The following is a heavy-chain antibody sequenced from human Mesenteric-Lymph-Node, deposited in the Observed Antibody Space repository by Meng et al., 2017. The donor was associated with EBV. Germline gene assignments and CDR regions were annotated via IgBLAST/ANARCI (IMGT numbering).Heavy chain of an antibody. J-gene: IGHJ4*02. D-gene: IGHD6-13*01. CDR3: ARLPPTTGYGTARSY. Sequence: QVQLQESGHGLLRLSGTLSLPFSVSGGDISSSSWWSWVRQPPGKGLEWLGEIYHSSGTPNYNPSLKSRVTISLDKSKNQFSLNLSSVTAADTAVYYCARLPPTTGYGTARSYWGQGTLVTVSS. CDR2: IYHSSGTP. V-gene: IGHV4-4*02. CDR1: GGDISSSSW.